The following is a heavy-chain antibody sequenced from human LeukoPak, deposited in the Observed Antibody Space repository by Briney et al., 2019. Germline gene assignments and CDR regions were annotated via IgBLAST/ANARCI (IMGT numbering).Heavy chain of an antibody. CDR2: IWYDGSNK. CDR1: GFTFSSYG. J-gene: IGHJ5*02. CDR3: ARCRNWFDP. D-gene: IGHD2-15*01. Sequence: GRSLRLSCAASGFTFSSYGMHWVRQAPGKGLEWVAVIWYDGSNKYYADSVKGRFTISRDNSKNTLYLQMNSLRADDTAVYYCARCRNWFDPWGQRTLVTVSS. V-gene: IGHV3-33*01.